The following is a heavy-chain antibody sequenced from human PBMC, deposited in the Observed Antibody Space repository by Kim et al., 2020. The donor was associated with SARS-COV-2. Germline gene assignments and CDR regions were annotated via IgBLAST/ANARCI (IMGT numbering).Heavy chain of an antibody. CDR2: IIPIFGTA. CDR1: GGTFSSYA. Sequence: SVKVSCKASGGTFSSYAISWVRQAPGQGLEWMGGIIPIFGTAIYAQKFKGRVTITADESTSTAYMELSSLRSEDTAVYYCARDRLVSSGWYGTSDFQHWGQGTLVTVSS. CDR3: ARDRLVSSGWYGTSDFQH. J-gene: IGHJ1*01. V-gene: IGHV1-69*13. D-gene: IGHD6-19*01.